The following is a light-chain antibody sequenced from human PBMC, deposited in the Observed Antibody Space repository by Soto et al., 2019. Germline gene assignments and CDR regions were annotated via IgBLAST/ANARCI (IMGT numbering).Light chain of an antibody. CDR1: QSVTTN. Sequence: EIVMTQSPATLSVSPGERATLSCRASQSVTTNLAWYQQKPGQAPRLLMYDAPTRATGVPVRFSGSGSGTEFTLTISSLQSEDSAVYYCQQYINWPPYTFGQGTKVEIK. J-gene: IGKJ2*01. CDR2: DAP. CDR3: QQYINWPPYT. V-gene: IGKV3-15*01.